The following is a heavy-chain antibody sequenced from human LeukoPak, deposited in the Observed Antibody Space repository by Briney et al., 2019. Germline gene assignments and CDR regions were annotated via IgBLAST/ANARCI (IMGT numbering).Heavy chain of an antibody. V-gene: IGHV1-18*01. CDR3: VRDDYDSLPYYFDF. J-gene: IGHJ4*02. CDR2: ISAYNGST. CDR1: GYTFSNYG. Sequence: GASVKVSCKASGYTFSNYGISWVRQAPGQGLEWMGWISAYNGSTNYAQKLQGRVTMTTDTSTSTAYMELRSLRSDDTAVYFCVRDDYDSLPYYFDFWGQGTLVTVSS. D-gene: IGHD3-22*01.